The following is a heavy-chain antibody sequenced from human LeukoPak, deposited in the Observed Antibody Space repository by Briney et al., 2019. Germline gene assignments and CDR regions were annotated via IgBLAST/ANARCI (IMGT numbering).Heavy chain of an antibody. CDR3: AGTVVTSYNGFDP. D-gene: IGHD4-23*01. J-gene: IGHJ5*02. CDR1: GGSISSSSYY. V-gene: IGHV4-39*07. Sequence: SETLSLTCTVSGGSISSSSYYWGWIRQPPGKGLARIGSIYYSGSTYYNPSLKSRVTISVDTSKNQFSLKLSSVTAAATAWDYCAGTVVTSYNGFDPWGQGSLVTVSS. CDR2: IYYSGST.